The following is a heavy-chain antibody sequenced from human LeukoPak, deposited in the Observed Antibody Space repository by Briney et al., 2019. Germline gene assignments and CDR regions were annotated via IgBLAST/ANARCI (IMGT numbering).Heavy chain of an antibody. CDR1: GFTFSSYD. CDR2: IGTAGDT. CDR3: ARSRGFGTLGTSFDY. V-gene: IGHV3-13*01. D-gene: IGHD3-16*01. Sequence: GGSLRLSCAASGFTFSSYDMHWVRQATGKGLEWVSAIGTAGDTYYPGSVKGRFTISRENAKNSLYLQMNSLRAGDTAVYYCARSRGFGTLGTSFDYWGPGTLVTVSS. J-gene: IGHJ4*02.